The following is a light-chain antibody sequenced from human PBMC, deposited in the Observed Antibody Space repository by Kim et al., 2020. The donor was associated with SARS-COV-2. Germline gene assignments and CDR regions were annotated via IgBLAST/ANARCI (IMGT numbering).Light chain of an antibody. J-gene: IGKJ1*01. CDR1: QYVSSW. V-gene: IGKV1-5*03. Sequence: ASVGDRFTISCGASQYVSSWLAWYQQKPGRAPKLLLYKASDLQSGVPSRFSGSGYGTEFTLTIRRLQPDDVATYYCQQYYTYPWTFGQGTKVDIK. CDR3: QQYYTYPWT. CDR2: KAS.